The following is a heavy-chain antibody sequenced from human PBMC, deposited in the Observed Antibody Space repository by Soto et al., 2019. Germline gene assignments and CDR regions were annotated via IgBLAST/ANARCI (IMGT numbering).Heavy chain of an antibody. CDR2: IWYDGSNK. J-gene: IGHJ4*02. D-gene: IGHD3-22*01. Sequence: QPGGSLRLSCAASGFTFSSYGMHWVRQAPGKGLEWVAVIWYDGSNKYYADSVKGRFTISRDNSKNTLYLQMNSLRAEDTAVYYCARDQDYDSSGYVLSNSWGQGTLVTVSS. V-gene: IGHV3-33*01. CDR1: GFTFSSYG. CDR3: ARDQDYDSSGYVLSNS.